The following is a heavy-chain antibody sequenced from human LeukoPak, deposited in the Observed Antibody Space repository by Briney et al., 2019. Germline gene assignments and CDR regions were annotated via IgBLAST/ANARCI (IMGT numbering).Heavy chain of an antibody. J-gene: IGHJ4*02. CDR1: GFTFSSYS. V-gene: IGHV3-48*04. CDR3: AKSASRYSSSWYYFDY. Sequence: GGSLRPSCAASGFTFSSYSMNWVRQAPGKGLEWVSYISSSSSTIYYADSVKGRFTISRDNAKNSLYLQMNSLRAEDTAVYYCAKSASRYSSSWYYFDYWGQGTLVTVSS. D-gene: IGHD6-13*01. CDR2: ISSSSSTI.